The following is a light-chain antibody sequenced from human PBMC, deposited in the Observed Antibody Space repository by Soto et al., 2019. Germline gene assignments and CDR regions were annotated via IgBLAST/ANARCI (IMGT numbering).Light chain of an antibody. CDR1: SSNIGNNY. Sequence: QSVLTQPPSVSAAPGQKVTISCSGSSSNIGNNYVFWYQQLPGTAPKLLIYDXDKRPSGIPDRXSXXXXXXXXXXXXXXLQTGDEADYYCATWDRSLSVGVFGGGTKVTVL. CDR2: DXD. V-gene: IGLV1-51*01. J-gene: IGLJ2*01. CDR3: ATWDRSLSVGV.